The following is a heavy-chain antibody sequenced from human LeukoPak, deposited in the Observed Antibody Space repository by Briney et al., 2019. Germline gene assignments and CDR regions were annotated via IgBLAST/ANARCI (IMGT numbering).Heavy chain of an antibody. CDR2: IYYSGST. V-gene: IGHV4-59*01. CDR1: GGSISSYY. D-gene: IGHD3-22*01. Sequence: SETLSPTCTVSGGSISSYYWSWIRQPPGKGLEWIGYIYYSGSTNYNPSLKSRVTISVDTSKNQFSLKLSSVTAADTAVYYCARYYYDSSGYSSLDYWGQGTLVTVSS. J-gene: IGHJ4*02. CDR3: ARYYYDSSGYSSLDY.